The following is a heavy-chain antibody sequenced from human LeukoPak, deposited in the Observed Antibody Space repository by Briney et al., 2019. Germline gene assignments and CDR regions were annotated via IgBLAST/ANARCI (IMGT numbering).Heavy chain of an antibody. CDR3: AIAGDGYLGY. D-gene: IGHD5-24*01. V-gene: IGHV4-34*01. J-gene: IGHJ4*02. Sequence: SETLSLTCAVYGGSFSGYYWSWIRQPPGKGLEWIGEINHSGSTNYNPSLKSRVTISVDTSKNQFSLKLSSVTAADTAVYYCAIAGDGYLGYWGQGTLVTVSS. CDR1: GGSFSGYY. CDR2: INHSGST.